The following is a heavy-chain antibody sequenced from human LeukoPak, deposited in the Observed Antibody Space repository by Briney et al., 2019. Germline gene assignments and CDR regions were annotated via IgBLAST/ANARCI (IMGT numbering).Heavy chain of an antibody. J-gene: IGHJ4*02. CDR1: GFTFSSYS. CDR2: ISSSSSYI. Sequence: KTGGSLGLSCAASGFTFSSYSMNWVRQAPGKGLEWVSSISSSSSYIYYADSVKGRFTISRDNAKNSLYLQMNSLRAEDTAVYYCARVGYSIAAAGYAAYWGQGTLVTVSS. CDR3: ARVGYSIAAAGYAAY. V-gene: IGHV3-21*01. D-gene: IGHD6-13*01.